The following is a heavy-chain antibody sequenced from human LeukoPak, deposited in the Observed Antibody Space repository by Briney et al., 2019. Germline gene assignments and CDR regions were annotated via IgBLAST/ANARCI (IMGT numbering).Heavy chain of an antibody. V-gene: IGHV3-20*04. J-gene: IGHJ4*02. CDR1: GFTFDDYG. CDR2: INWNGGST. Sequence: TGGSLRLSCAASGFTFDDYGMSWVRQAPGKGLEWVSGINWNGGSTGYADSVKGRFTISRDNAKNSLYLQMNSLRAEDTALYYCARDVSSGWYSDYWGQGTLVTVSS. D-gene: IGHD6-19*01. CDR3: ARDVSSGWYSDY.